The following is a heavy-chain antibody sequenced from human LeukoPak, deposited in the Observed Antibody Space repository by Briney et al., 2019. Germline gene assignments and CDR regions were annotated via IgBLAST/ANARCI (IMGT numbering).Heavy chain of an antibody. J-gene: IGHJ4*02. CDR1: GGSISSYY. CDR3: ARARPSALTDY. V-gene: IGHV4-59*08. Sequence: SETLSLTCTVSGGSISSYYWSWIRQPPGKGLEWIGYIYYSGSTNYNPSLKSRVTISVDTSKNQFSLKLRSVTAADTAVYYCARARPSALTDYWGQGTLVTVSS. D-gene: IGHD6-6*01. CDR2: IYYSGST.